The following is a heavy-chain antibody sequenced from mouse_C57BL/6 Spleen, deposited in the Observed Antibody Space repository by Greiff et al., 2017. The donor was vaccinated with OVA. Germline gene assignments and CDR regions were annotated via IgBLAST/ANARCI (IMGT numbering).Heavy chain of an antibody. V-gene: IGHV14-4*01. D-gene: IGHD1-1*01. J-gene: IGHJ2*01. CDR2: IDPENGDT. Sequence: VQLKQSGAELVRPGASVKLSCTASGFNIKDDYMHWVKQRPEQGLEWIGWIDPENGDTEYASKFQGKATITADTSSNTAYLQLSSLTSEDTAVYYCTTHYGSSPDYWGQGTTLTVSS. CDR3: TTHYGSSPDY. CDR1: GFNIKDDY.